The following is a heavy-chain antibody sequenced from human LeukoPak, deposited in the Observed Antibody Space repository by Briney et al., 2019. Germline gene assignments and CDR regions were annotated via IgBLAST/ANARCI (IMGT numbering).Heavy chain of an antibody. J-gene: IGHJ4*01. D-gene: IGHD4-17*01. Sequence: GGSLRLSCAASGFSFSNYWMTWVRQAPAKGLEWVAHINQDGSKTYYVDSVKGRFTVLRDNAKNSLYLQMDSLRVEDTAVYYCATGDYGVHGDYWGHGILVTVSS. CDR1: GFSFSNYW. CDR2: INQDGSKT. V-gene: IGHV3-7*03. CDR3: ATGDYGVHGDY.